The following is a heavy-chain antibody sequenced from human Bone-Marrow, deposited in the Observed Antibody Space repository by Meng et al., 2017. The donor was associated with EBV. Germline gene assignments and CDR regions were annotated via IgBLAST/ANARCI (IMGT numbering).Heavy chain of an antibody. V-gene: IGHV4-39*01. Sequence: QLQLQESGPGLVKPSETLSLTCTVSGYSISSFYYWGWIRQPPGRGLEWIGSVHYTGSTYYSPSLKSRVTVSVDTSKNQFSLRLTSVTAADTAVYYCARPFPSWQSPRLDPFGAWGQGTLVTVSS. CDR3: ARPFPSWQSPRLDPFGA. CDR2: VHYTGST. D-gene: IGHD6-19*01. J-gene: IGHJ5*02. CDR1: GYSISSFYY.